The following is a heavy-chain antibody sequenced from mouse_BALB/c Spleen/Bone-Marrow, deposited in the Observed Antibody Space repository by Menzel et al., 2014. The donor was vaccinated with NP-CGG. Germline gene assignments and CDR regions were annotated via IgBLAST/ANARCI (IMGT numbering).Heavy chain of an antibody. CDR2: IYYSGTI. J-gene: IGHJ2*01. V-gene: IGHV3-5*02. Sequence: VQLKQSGPGLVKPSQTVSLTCTVTGISITTGNYRWSWIRQFPGNKPEWIGYIYYSGTITYNPSLTSRTTITRDTSKNQFFLEMNSLTAEDTATYYCARDGNYDGYFDYWGQGTTLTASS. CDR1: GISITTGNYR. CDR3: ARDGNYDGYFDY. D-gene: IGHD2-1*01.